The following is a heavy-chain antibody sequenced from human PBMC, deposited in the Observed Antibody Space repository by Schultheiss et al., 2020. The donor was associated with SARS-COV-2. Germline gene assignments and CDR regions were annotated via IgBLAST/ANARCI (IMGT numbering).Heavy chain of an antibody. CDR1: GFTFSSYG. Sequence: GESLKISCAASGFTFSSYGMHWVRQAPGKGLEWVSYISSSGSTIYYADSVKGRFTISRDNSKNTLYLQMNSLRAEDTAVYYCAKGYSSSSGYFDYWGQGTLVTVSS. J-gene: IGHJ4*02. D-gene: IGHD6-6*01. CDR3: AKGYSSSSGYFDY. V-gene: IGHV3-48*01. CDR2: ISSSGSTI.